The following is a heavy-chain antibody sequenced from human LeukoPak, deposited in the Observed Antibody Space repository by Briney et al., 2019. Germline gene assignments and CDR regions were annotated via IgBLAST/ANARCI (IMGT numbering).Heavy chain of an antibody. Sequence: ASVKVSCKASGYTFTSYYMHWVRQAPGQGLEWMGIINPSGGSTSYAQKFQGRVTMTRDTSTSTVYMELSRLRSDDTAVYYCARVPAAIHNWFDPWGQGTLVTVSS. V-gene: IGHV1-46*01. CDR2: INPSGGST. D-gene: IGHD2-2*02. CDR3: ARVPAAIHNWFDP. CDR1: GYTFTSYY. J-gene: IGHJ5*02.